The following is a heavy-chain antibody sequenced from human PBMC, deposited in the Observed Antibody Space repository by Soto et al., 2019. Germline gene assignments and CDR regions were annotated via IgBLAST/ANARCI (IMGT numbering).Heavy chain of an antibody. Sequence: GGSLRLSCAASGFTAGLNFMSWVRQAPGKGLEWVSVIYSGGSTYYADSVKGRFTISRDNSKNTLYLQMNSLRAEDTAVYYCARDRVESGYPEYFQHWGQGTLVTVSS. CDR2: IYSGGST. CDR3: ARDRVESGYPEYFQH. D-gene: IGHD3-22*01. J-gene: IGHJ1*01. V-gene: IGHV3-53*01. CDR1: GFTAGLNF.